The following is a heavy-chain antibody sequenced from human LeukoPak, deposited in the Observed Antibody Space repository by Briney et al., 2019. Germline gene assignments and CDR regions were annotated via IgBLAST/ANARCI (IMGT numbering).Heavy chain of an antibody. Sequence: GESLKISCKGSGYSFTTYWIGWVRQLPGKDLEWMGIIYPGDSDTRYSPSFQGQVTISADKSITTAYLQWSSLKASDTAMYYCARRPTTLPFDYWGQGTLVTVSS. CDR3: ARRPTTLPFDY. J-gene: IGHJ4*02. V-gene: IGHV5-51*01. CDR1: GYSFTTYW. D-gene: IGHD5-12*01. CDR2: IYPGDSDT.